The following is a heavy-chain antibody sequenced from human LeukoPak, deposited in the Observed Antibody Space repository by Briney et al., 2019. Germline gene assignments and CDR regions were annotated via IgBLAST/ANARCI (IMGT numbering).Heavy chain of an antibody. D-gene: IGHD4-23*01. CDR2: IYYSGST. Sequence: PSETLSLTCTVSGGSISGYYWSWIRQSPGKGLEWIGYIYYSGSTNYNPSLKSRVTMSVDTSKNHFSLKVSSVTAADTAVYYCARHRRAYPSFGGGNSKYYFDYWGQGTLVTVSS. V-gene: IGHV4-59*01. CDR1: GGSISGYY. CDR3: ARHRRAYPSFGGGNSKYYFDY. J-gene: IGHJ4*02.